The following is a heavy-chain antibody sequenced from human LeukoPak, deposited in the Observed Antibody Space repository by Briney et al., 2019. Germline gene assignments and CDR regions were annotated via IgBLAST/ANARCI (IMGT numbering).Heavy chain of an antibody. CDR2: IIPILGIA. D-gene: IGHD3-9*01. CDR3: ARARNYDILTGYPTNNPFDY. V-gene: IGHV1-69*04. J-gene: IGHJ4*02. Sequence: SVKVSCKASGGTFSSYAISWVRQAPGQGLEWMGRIIPILGIANYAQKFQGRVTITADKSTCTAYMELSSLRSEDTAVYYCARARNYDILTGYPTNNPFDYWGQGTLVTVSS. CDR1: GGTFSSYA.